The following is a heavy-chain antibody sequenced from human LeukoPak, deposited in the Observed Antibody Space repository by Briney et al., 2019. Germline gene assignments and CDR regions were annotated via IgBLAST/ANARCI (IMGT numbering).Heavy chain of an antibody. D-gene: IGHD3-22*01. J-gene: IGHJ4*02. CDR3: AKDMYYCDSSGYYPFDFDY. CDR2: ISGSGGST. Sequence: GGSLRLSCAASGFTFSNYGMSWVRQAPGKGLEWVSAISGSGGSTYYADSVKGRFTISRDNSKNTLYLQMNSLRAENTAVYYCAKDMYYCDSSGYYPFDFDYWGQGTLVTVSS. CDR1: GFTFSNYG. V-gene: IGHV3-23*01.